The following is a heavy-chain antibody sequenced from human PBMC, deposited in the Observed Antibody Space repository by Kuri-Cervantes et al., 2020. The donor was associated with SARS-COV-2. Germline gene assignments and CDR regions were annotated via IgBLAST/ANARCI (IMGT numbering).Heavy chain of an antibody. CDR3: VKEKGLPGVDY. CDR1: GFTFSSYA. J-gene: IGHJ4*02. D-gene: IGHD5-12*01. CDR2: ISGSGGST. Sequence: GESLKISCAASGFTFSSYAMSWVRQAPGKGLEWVSAISGSGGSTYYSGSVKGRFTISRDNSQNTLYLQMSSLRAEDTAVYYCVKEKGLPGVDYWGQGTLVTVSS. V-gene: IGHV3-23*01.